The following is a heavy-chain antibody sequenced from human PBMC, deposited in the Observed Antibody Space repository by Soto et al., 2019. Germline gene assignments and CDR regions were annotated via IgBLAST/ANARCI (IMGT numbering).Heavy chain of an antibody. D-gene: IGHD6-6*01. Sequence: QVQLVESGGGVVQPGKSLRLSCAASGFTCSSYAMHWARQAPGKGLEWVTVISIRGGDEYYAESVRGRFTISRDDSKNTLYLQMDSLRVEDTAVYYCARGTIVARQHLDYWGQGTLVPVSS. CDR3: ARGTIVARQHLDY. CDR1: GFTCSSYA. V-gene: IGHV3-30*03. CDR2: ISIRGGDE. J-gene: IGHJ4*02.